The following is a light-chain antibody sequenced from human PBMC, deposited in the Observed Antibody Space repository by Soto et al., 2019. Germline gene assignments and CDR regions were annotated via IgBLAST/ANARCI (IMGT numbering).Light chain of an antibody. Sequence: QSALTQPPSASGSPGQSVTISCTGTSSDVGAYNYVSWYQQHPGKAPKLMIYEVNKRPSGVPDRFSGSKSGNTASLTVSGLQAEDETDYYCSSYAGSNSVLFGGGTQLTVL. CDR2: EVN. CDR3: SSYAGSNSVL. CDR1: SSDVGAYNY. V-gene: IGLV2-8*01. J-gene: IGLJ2*01.